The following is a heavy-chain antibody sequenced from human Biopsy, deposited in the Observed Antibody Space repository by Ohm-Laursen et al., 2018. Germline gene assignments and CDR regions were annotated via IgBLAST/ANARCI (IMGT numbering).Heavy chain of an antibody. CDR2: INCKTGAT. D-gene: IGHD2-8*01. J-gene: IGHJ4*02. CDR1: SYTFTDYN. Sequence: ASVKASCKASSYTFTDYNIHWMRQAPGQGLEWLGYINCKTGATNYAQRFQGTVTMTRDTSISTAYLALGSLRSADTAIYYCARDPLNGHKHFDYWGQGSLVTVSS. V-gene: IGHV1-2*02. CDR3: ARDPLNGHKHFDY.